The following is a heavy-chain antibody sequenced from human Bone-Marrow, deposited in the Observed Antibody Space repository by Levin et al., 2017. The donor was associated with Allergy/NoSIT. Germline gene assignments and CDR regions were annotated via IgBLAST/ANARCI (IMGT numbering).Heavy chain of an antibody. Sequence: GGSLRLSCAASGFTFSGSAMHWVRQASGKGLEWVGRIRSKANSYATAYAASVKGRFTISRDDSKNTAYLQMNSLKTEDTAVYYCRTFMADGVDYWGQGTLVTVSS. J-gene: IGHJ4*02. V-gene: IGHV3-73*01. D-gene: IGHD5-24*01. CDR1: GFTFSGSA. CDR2: IRSKANSYAT. CDR3: RTFMADGVDY.